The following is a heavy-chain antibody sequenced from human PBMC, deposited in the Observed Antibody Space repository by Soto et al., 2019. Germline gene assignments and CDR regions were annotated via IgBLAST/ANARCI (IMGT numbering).Heavy chain of an antibody. D-gene: IGHD3-16*02. Sequence: VQAGGSLRLSCAASGFTFSNSATSFVRQAPGKGLEWVSTMSTSGSTTNYADSVKGRFTISRDNSKNTLYLQMNSLRAEDTAIYYCAKGGDVWGSNRSGFQHWGQGTLVTVAS. V-gene: IGHV3-23*01. CDR1: GFTFSNSA. CDR2: MSTSGSTT. CDR3: AKGGDVWGSNRSGFQH. J-gene: IGHJ1*01.